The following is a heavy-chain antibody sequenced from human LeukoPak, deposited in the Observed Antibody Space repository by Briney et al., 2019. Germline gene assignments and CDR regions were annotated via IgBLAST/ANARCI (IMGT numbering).Heavy chain of an antibody. CDR3: ARRTAGSGTYFFDS. Sequence: GESLKISCKVSGYSLTSYWIGWVRQMPGRGLEWMGVIYTGDSDIKDSPSFQGQVTISADKSITTAYLQWSSLKASDTAMYYCARRTAGSGTYFFDSWGQGTPVTVSS. J-gene: IGHJ4*02. CDR1: GYSLTSYW. V-gene: IGHV5-51*01. D-gene: IGHD6-13*01. CDR2: IYTGDSDI.